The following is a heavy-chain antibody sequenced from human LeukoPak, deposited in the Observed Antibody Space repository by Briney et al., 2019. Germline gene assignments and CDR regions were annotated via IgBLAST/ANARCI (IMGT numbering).Heavy chain of an antibody. CDR1: GYTFTSYG. D-gene: IGHD6-19*01. J-gene: IGHJ5*02. CDR3: ARIVSGWNWFDP. CDR2: IIPIFGTA. V-gene: IGHV1-69*13. Sequence: ASVKVSCKASGYTFTSYGISWVRQAPGQGLEWMGGIIPIFGTANYAQKFQGRVTITADESTSTAYMELSSLRSEDTAVYYCARIVSGWNWFDPWGQGTLVTVSS.